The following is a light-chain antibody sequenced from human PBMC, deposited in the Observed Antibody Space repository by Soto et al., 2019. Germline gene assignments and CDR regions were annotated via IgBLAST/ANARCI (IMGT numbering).Light chain of an antibody. CDR2: DAS. V-gene: IGKV1-5*01. J-gene: IGKJ1*01. Sequence: DIQMTQSPSTLSASVGDRVTITCRASQSISSWLAWYQQKPGKAPKLLIYDASSLESGVPSRVSGSGSGTEFTLTIDSLQPDDFATYYCQEYKSYSWTVGQGTKVDSK. CDR1: QSISSW. CDR3: QEYKSYSWT.